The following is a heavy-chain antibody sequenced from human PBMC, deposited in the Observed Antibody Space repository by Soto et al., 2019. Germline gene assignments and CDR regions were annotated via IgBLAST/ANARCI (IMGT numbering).Heavy chain of an antibody. CDR3: ARHGGLRFDY. D-gene: IGHD5-12*01. J-gene: IGHJ4*02. V-gene: IGHV4-30-2*01. CDR2: IYHSGST. CDR1: GGSISSGGYS. Sequence: SETLSLTCAVSGGSISSGGYSWSWIRQPPGKGLEWIGYIYHSGSTYYNPSLKSRVTISVDRSKNQFSLKLSSVTAADTAVYYCARHGGLRFDYWGQRTLVTVSS.